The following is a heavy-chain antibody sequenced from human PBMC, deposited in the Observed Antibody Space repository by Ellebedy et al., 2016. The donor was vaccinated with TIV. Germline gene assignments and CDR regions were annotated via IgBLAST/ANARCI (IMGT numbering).Heavy chain of an antibody. J-gene: IGHJ4*02. D-gene: IGHD5-12*01. Sequence: SETLSLXCTVSGGSISSHDYYWGWIRQPPGKGLEWIGSIYYSGNTYYNPSLKSRVTISVDPSKNQFSLKLSSVTAADTAVYYCARVAVDIMATYIDYWGQGTLVTVSS. CDR2: IYYSGNT. V-gene: IGHV4-39*07. CDR3: ARVAVDIMATYIDY. CDR1: GGSISSHDYY.